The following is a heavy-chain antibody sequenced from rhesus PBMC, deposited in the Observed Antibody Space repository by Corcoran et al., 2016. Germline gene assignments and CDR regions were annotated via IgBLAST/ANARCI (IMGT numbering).Heavy chain of an antibody. V-gene: IGHV4S10*01. CDR2: IYGSSTIT. D-gene: IGHD6-13*01. CDR3: ARALDGWAAGLGD. J-gene: IGHJ4*01. Sequence: QVQLQESGPGVVKPSETLSLTCAVSGGSISDSYRWSWIRQPPGKGLEWIGYIYGSSTITKYNPSLKSRGTISKDTAKNQFSLKLSSVTAADTAVYYCARALDGWAAGLGDWGQGVLVTVSS. CDR1: GGSISDSYR.